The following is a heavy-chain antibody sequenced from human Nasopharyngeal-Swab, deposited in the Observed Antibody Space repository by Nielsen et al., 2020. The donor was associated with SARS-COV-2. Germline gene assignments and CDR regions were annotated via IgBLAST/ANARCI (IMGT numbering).Heavy chain of an antibody. V-gene: IGHV3-74*01. J-gene: IGHJ6*01. CDR3: ARGGFQHAMDV. D-gene: IGHD2-2*01. CDR1: GFTFSAYW. CDR2: INNDGSSS. Sequence: GESLKISCAASGFTFSAYWMFWVRQVPGKGLVWVSRINNDGSSSNHAESVKGLFTISRDNAKNTLYLQMNSLRAEDTATYYCARGGFQHAMDVWGQGTPVTVSS.